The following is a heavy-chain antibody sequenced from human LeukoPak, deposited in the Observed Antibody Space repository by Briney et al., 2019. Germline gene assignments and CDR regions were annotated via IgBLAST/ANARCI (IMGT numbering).Heavy chain of an antibody. Sequence: SETLSLICSVSGGAISGYYWSWIRQSPGRGLEWIGYIYYNGDTNYNASLKSRVTISVDMSKNHFSLNLSYVTAGDTAMYYCARHSGDYSSNFYLCGRGTLVTVSS. J-gene: IGHJ2*01. V-gene: IGHV4-59*08. CDR1: GGAISGYY. CDR2: IYYNGDT. CDR3: ARHSGDYSSNFYL. D-gene: IGHD3-22*01.